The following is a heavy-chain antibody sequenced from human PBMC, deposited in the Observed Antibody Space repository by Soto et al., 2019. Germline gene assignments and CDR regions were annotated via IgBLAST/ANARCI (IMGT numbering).Heavy chain of an antibody. CDR2: INAGNGNT. Sequence: QVQLVQSGAEVKKPGASVKVSCKASGYTFTSYAMHWVRQAPGQRLEWMGWINAGNGNTKYSQKFQGRVTITRDTSASTAYMQLSSLRSEDTAVYYCARFRGVWELPYDYWGQGTLVTVSS. D-gene: IGHD1-26*01. J-gene: IGHJ4*02. V-gene: IGHV1-3*01. CDR3: ARFRGVWELPYDY. CDR1: GYTFTSYA.